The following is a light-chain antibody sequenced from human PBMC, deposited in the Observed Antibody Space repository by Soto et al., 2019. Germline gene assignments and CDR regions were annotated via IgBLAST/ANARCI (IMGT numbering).Light chain of an antibody. CDR3: QHLNDYRYT. CDR2: AAS. Sequence: DIQLTQSPSFLSASVGDRVTITCRASQAISSSLAWYQHNPGKAPKLLIYAASTLQNGVPSSFSGSGSGTEFTLTISSLRPEDFATYYCQHLNDYRYTFGRGPRWRSN. J-gene: IGKJ2*01. CDR1: QAISSS. V-gene: IGKV1-9*01.